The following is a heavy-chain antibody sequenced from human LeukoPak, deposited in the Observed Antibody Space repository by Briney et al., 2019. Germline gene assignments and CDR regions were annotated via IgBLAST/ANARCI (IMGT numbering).Heavy chain of an antibody. CDR3: AREGSGGSCYY. D-gene: IGHD2-15*01. CDR2: INHSGST. Sequence: RXXXGXXLEWIGEINHSGSTNYNPSLKSRVTISVDTSKNQFSLKLSSVTAADTAVYYCAREGSGGSCYYWGQGTLVTVSP. V-gene: IGHV4-34*01. J-gene: IGHJ4*02.